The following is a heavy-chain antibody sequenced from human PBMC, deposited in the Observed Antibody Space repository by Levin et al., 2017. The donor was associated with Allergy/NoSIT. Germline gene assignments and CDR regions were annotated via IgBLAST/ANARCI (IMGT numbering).Heavy chain of an antibody. CDR1: GFTFSGYT. D-gene: IGHD6-6*01. J-gene: IGHJ3*02. V-gene: IGHV3-21*01. Sequence: PGGSLRLSCAASGFTFSGYTLNWVRQAPGKGLEWVSSISSSSTYIYYADSLKGRFTISRDDAKHSLSLQMNSMRVEDTDVYYCASDGSYDTLDIWGQGTMVTVSS. CDR2: ISSSSTYI. CDR3: ASDGSYDTLDI.